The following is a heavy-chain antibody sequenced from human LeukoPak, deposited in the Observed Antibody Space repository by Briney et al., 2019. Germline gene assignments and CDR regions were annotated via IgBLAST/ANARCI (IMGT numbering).Heavy chain of an antibody. V-gene: IGHV3-20*04. CDR1: GFTFDDYG. Sequence: PGGSLRLSCAASGFTFDDYGMSWVRQAPGKGLEWVSGINWNGGSTGYADSVKGRFTTSRDNAKNSLYLQMNSLRAEDTAVYYCARESVYSSSSFSVWSLFDYWGQGTLVTVSS. CDR2: INWNGGST. D-gene: IGHD6-6*01. CDR3: ARESVYSSSSFSVWSLFDY. J-gene: IGHJ4*02.